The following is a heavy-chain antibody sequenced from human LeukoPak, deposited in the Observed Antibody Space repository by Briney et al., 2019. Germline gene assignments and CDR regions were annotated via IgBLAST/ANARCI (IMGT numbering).Heavy chain of an antibody. D-gene: IGHD6-13*01. V-gene: IGHV4-34*01. CDR2: INHSGST. CDR3: ARGAAADY. CDR1: GGSFSGYY. Sequence: PSETLSLTCAVYGGSFSGYYGSSFRQPPGKGLEWIGEINHSGSTNYNPSLKSRVTISVDTSKNQFSLKLSSVTAADTAVYYCARGAAADYWGQGTLVTVSS. J-gene: IGHJ4*02.